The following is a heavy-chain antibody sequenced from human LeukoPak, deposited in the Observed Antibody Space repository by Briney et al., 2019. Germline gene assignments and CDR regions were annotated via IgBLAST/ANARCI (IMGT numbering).Heavy chain of an antibody. D-gene: IGHD6-13*01. Sequence: PGGSLRLSCAASGFTFSDYYMTWIRQAPGKGLEWVSYISGSGTYTNYADSMKGRFTTSRDNAKKSLYLQMNSLRAEDTAVYYCARVGSIAAAGTPDYWGQGTLVTVSS. CDR1: GFTFSDYY. V-gene: IGHV3-11*06. CDR3: ARVGSIAAAGTPDY. CDR2: ISGSGTYT. J-gene: IGHJ4*02.